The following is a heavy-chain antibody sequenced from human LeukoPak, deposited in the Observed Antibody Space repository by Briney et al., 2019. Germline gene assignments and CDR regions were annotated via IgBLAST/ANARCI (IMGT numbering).Heavy chain of an antibody. J-gene: IGHJ4*02. Sequence: SETLSLTCTVSGGSISSSSYYWGWIRQPPGKGLEWIGSIYYSGSTYYNPSLKSRVTISVDTSKNQFSLKLSSVTAADTAVYYCYYDSSGCLAEYFDYWVQGTLVTVSA. CDR2: IYYSGST. D-gene: IGHD3-22*01. V-gene: IGHV4-39*07. CDR3: YYDSSGCLAEYFDY. CDR1: GGSISSSSYY.